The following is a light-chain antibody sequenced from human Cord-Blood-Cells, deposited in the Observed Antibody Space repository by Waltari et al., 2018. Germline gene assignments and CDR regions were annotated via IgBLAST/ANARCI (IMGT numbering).Light chain of an antibody. CDR3: MQALQTPFT. CDR1: QSLLHSNGYNY. CDR2: LGS. V-gene: IGKV2-28*01. J-gene: IGKJ3*01. Sequence: DIVMTQSPLSLPVTPGEPASISFTSRQSLLHSNGYNYLDWYLQKPGQSPQLLIYLGSNRASGVPDRFSGSGSGTDFTLKISRVEAEDVGVYYCMQALQTPFTFGPGTKVDIK.